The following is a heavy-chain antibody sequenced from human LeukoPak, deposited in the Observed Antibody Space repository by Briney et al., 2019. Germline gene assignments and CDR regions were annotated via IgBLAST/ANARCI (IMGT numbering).Heavy chain of an antibody. CDR2: IYTSGSI. CDR1: GGSISSGSYY. V-gene: IGHV4-61*02. Sequence: SETLSLTCTVSGGSISSGSYYWSWIRQPAGKGLEWIGRIYTSGSINYNPSLKSRVTISVDTSKNQFSLKLSSVTAADTAVYYCARGEPGIAGLKNGFDPWGQGTLVTVSS. J-gene: IGHJ5*02. CDR3: ARGEPGIAGLKNGFDP. D-gene: IGHD6-13*01.